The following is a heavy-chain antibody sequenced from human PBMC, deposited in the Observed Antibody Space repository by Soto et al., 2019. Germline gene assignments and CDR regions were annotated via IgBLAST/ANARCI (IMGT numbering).Heavy chain of an antibody. D-gene: IGHD6-13*01. Sequence: EVLLVESGGGLVQPGRSLRLSCAASGFTFSDYSMNWVRQASGKGLEWISYISSSSSTKYYAASVKGRFTISRDNAKNSLYLQMNSLRDEDTAVYYCARIIQEHSSPYYSYNMDVWGQGTTVTVSS. CDR2: ISSSSSTK. V-gene: IGHV3-48*02. CDR1: GFTFSDYS. J-gene: IGHJ6*02. CDR3: ARIIQEHSSPYYSYNMDV.